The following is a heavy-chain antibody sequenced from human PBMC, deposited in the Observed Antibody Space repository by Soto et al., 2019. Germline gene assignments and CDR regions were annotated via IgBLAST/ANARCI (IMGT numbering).Heavy chain of an antibody. D-gene: IGHD3-3*01. CDR3: ATRITVFGLLIPPFDP. V-gene: IGHV4-34*02. J-gene: IGHJ5*02. CDR1: GGSVNGYY. Sequence: QVHLQQWGAGLLKPSETLSLTCAVYGGSVNGYYWNWIRQPPGKGLEWIGEINHTGGTHYNPSLKSRVTMSVDTFKNQFSLRLSSLPAADTAIYYCATRITVFGLLIPPFDPWGQGTQVTVSS. CDR2: INHTGGT.